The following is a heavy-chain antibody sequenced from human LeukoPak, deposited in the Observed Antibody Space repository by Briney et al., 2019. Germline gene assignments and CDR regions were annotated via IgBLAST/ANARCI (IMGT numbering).Heavy chain of an antibody. CDR3: ARDNSVGDNAWWFDP. V-gene: IGHV1-46*01. D-gene: IGHD1-26*01. CDR1: GFTFTNYN. J-gene: IGHJ5*02. CDR2: IKPSGGST. Sequence: ASVKVSCKASGFTFTNYNMHWVRQAPGQRLEWMGIIKPSGGSTNHAQNFQGRVTMTRDMSTSTDYMELSSLRSEDTAIYYCARDNSVGDNAWWFDPWGQGTLVTVSS.